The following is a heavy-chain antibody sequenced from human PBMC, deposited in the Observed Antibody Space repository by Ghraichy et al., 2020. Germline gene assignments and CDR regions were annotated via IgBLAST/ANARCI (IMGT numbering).Heavy chain of an antibody. V-gene: IGHV1-18*04. CDR3: ARDFFDSGTGGHSYIDVFDI. CDR2: ISTSSVDV. CDR1: GYTFTNYG. Sequence: ASVKVSCKASGYTFTNYGISWVRQAPGQGLEWMGWISTSSVDVNYGQKFQGRVTMTTDTSTMTVYMELRSLRSDDTAVYYCARDFFDSGTGGHSYIDVFDIWGQGTMVTVSS. D-gene: IGHD2-8*02. J-gene: IGHJ3*02.